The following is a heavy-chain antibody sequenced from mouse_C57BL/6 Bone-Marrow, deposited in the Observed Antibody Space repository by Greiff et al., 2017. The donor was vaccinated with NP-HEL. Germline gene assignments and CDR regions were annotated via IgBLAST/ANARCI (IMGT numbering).Heavy chain of an antibody. Sequence: VQLQQSGAELVRPGASVKLSCTASGFNIKDYYMHWVKQRPEQGLEWIGWIDPENGDTEYASKFQGKATITADTSSNTAYLQLSSLTSEDTAVYYCTSYCYGSSPRDYWGQGTTLTVSS. D-gene: IGHD1-1*01. V-gene: IGHV14-4*01. J-gene: IGHJ2*01. CDR3: TSYCYGSSPRDY. CDR2: IDPENGDT. CDR1: GFNIKDYY.